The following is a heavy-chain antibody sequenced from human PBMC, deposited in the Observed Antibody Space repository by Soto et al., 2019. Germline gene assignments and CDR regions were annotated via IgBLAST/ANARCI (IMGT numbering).Heavy chain of an antibody. CDR3: ARCDGSATYCFFFAS. CDR1: GFTVSNSY. V-gene: IGHV3-66*01. CDR2: IYSGGST. Sequence: EVQVVESGGGLVQSGGSLTLSCAASGFTVSNSYMSWVRQAPGKGLEWVSAIYSGGSTYYADSVKGRFTISRDNSRNTLYLQMNSLRAEDTAVYFCARCDGSATYCFFFASWGQGTPVTVSS. D-gene: IGHD3-10*01. J-gene: IGHJ4*02.